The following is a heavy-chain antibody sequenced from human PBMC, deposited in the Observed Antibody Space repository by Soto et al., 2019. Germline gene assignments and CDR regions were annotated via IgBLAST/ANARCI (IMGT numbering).Heavy chain of an antibody. D-gene: IGHD1-1*01. Sequence: GESLKISCKGSGYSFTSYWISWVRQMPGKGLEWMGKIDPSDSYTNYSPSFQGHVTISADKSITTAYLQWSSLKASDTAMYYCASNKNWSYYYGMDVWGQGTTVTAP. CDR2: IDPSDSYT. J-gene: IGHJ6*02. CDR1: GYSFTSYW. V-gene: IGHV5-10-1*01. CDR3: ASNKNWSYYYGMDV.